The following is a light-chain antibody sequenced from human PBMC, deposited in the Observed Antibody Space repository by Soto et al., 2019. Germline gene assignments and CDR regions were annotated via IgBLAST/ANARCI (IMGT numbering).Light chain of an antibody. J-gene: IGKJ5*01. Sequence: DIQLTQSPSFLSASVGDRVPITCRASQGISSYLAWYQQKPGKAPKLLIYAASTLQSGVPSRFSGSGSGTDFTLTISCLQSEDFATYYCQQYYSYPYTFGQATRLEIK. V-gene: IGKV1-9*01. CDR1: QGISSY. CDR2: AAS. CDR3: QQYYSYPYT.